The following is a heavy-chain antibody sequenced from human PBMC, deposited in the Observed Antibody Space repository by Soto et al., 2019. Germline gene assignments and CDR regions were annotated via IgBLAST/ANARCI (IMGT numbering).Heavy chain of an antibody. CDR3: AVFYDILTGPADAFDI. Sequence: ASVKVSCKASGCTFTGYYMHWVRQAPGQGLEWMGWINPNSGGTNYAQKFQGWVTMTRDTSISTAYMELSRLRSDDTAVYYCAVFYDILTGPADAFDIWGQGTMVTVSS. J-gene: IGHJ3*02. D-gene: IGHD3-9*01. V-gene: IGHV1-2*04. CDR1: GCTFTGYY. CDR2: INPNSGGT.